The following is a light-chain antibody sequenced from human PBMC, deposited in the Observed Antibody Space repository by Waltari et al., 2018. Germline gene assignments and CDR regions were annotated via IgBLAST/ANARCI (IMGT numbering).Light chain of an antibody. J-gene: IGLJ2*01. Sequence: SYVLTQPPSTSAAPGTTARITWEGNNLGTKSAFWYQQKPGQAPVLFISYDSDWPSGIPARISGSNSGNTATLTISRVEAGDEADYYCQVWDSISDVVFGGGTKLTVL. CDR1: NLGTKS. CDR2: YDS. CDR3: QVWDSISDVV. V-gene: IGLV3-21*04.